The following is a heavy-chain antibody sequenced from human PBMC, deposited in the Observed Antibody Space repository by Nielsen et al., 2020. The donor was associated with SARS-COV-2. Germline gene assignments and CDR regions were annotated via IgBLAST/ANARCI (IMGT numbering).Heavy chain of an antibody. D-gene: IGHD3-10*01. J-gene: IGHJ3*02. CDR2: TSASGAST. Sequence: GESLKLSCAASGFTFNIYAMAWDRRAPGRGLEWVSGTSASGASTYYADSVKVRFSISRDNSRNTLYLLMNSLRVEDTAIYFCSKDDVVRGDAYDIWGQGTVVTVSS. V-gene: IGHV3-23*01. CDR1: GFTFNIYA. CDR3: SKDDVVRGDAYDI.